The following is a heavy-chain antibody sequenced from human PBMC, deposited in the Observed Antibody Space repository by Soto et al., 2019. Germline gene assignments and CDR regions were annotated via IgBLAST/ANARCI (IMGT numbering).Heavy chain of an antibody. D-gene: IGHD3-22*01. Sequence: SETLSLTCTVSGGSISSSSYFWGWIRQPPGKGLEWIGSIYYSGNTYYNPSLNSRVTISVDTSKNQFSLMLTSVTAADTAVYYCARHQGSSYYYSVPDLYYFDYWGQGTLVTVSS. CDR3: ARHQGSSYYYSVPDLYYFDY. V-gene: IGHV4-39*01. CDR1: GGSISSSSYF. CDR2: IYYSGNT. J-gene: IGHJ4*02.